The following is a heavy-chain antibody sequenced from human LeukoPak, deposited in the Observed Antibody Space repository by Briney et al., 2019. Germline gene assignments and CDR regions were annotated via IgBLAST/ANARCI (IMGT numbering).Heavy chain of an antibody. J-gene: IGHJ4*02. CDR3: ATVYSYGYHYFDY. Sequence: GASVKVSCKVSGYTLTELSMHWVRQAPGKGLEWMGGFDPEDGETIYAQKFQGRVAMTEDTSTDTAYMELSSLRSEDTAVYYCATVYSYGYHYFDYWGQGTLVTVSS. V-gene: IGHV1-24*01. CDR1: GYTLTELS. D-gene: IGHD5-18*01. CDR2: FDPEDGET.